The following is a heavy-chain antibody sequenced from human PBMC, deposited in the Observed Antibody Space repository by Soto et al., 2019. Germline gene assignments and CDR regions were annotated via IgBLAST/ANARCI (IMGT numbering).Heavy chain of an antibody. J-gene: IGHJ4*02. CDR2: INRDGNEK. D-gene: IGHD3-22*01. CDR3: ARAPDGSGSYYYFDG. V-gene: IGHV3-7*03. CDR1: GFTFSSYW. Sequence: GSLGLSCAASGFTFSSYWMSWVRQAPGKGLQWVANINRDGNEKYYVDSLKGRFTISRDNAENSLYLQMNTLRAEDTAVYYCARAPDGSGSYYYFDGWGQGTLVTVSS.